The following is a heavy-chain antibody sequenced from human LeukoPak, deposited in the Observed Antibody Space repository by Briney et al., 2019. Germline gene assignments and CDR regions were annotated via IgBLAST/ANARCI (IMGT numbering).Heavy chain of an antibody. D-gene: IGHD3-9*01. CDR3: GRCGAYYDFLTGYYPFDY. J-gene: IGHJ4*02. CDR2: ISGYSGNT. CDR1: GYTFTSYG. Sequence: ASVKVSCKASGYTFTSYGISWVRQAPGQGLEWMGWISGYSGNTNYAQKVQGRVTMTTDTSTSTAYMELRSLRSDDTAVYYCGRCGAYYDFLTGYYPFDYWGQGTLVTVSS. V-gene: IGHV1-18*01.